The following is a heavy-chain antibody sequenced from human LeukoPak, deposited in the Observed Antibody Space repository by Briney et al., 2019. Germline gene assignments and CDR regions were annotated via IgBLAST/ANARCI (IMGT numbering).Heavy chain of an antibody. CDR1: GGPISSYY. Sequence: PSETLSLTCTVSGGPISSYYWGWIRQPPGKGLEWFGYIYDSGTTNYNPSLKSRVTISVDTSKNQFSLKLSSVTAADTAVYFCARVSWFPGTSYYYMDVWGKGTTVTVSS. V-gene: IGHV4-59*01. D-gene: IGHD1-1*01. CDR3: ARVSWFPGTSYYYMDV. CDR2: IYDSGTT. J-gene: IGHJ6*03.